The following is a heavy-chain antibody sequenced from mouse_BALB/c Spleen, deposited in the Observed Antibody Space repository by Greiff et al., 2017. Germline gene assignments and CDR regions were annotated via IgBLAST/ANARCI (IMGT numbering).Heavy chain of an antibody. CDR1: GYSITSGYS. V-gene: IGHV3-1*02. D-gene: IGHD1-1*01. CDR2: IHYSGST. J-gene: IGHJ4*01. Sequence: EVQLQESGPDLVKPSQSLSLTCTVTGYSITSGYSWHWIRQFPGNKLEWMGYIHYSGSTNYNPSLKSRISITRDTSKNQFFLQLNSVTTEDTATYYCARYPYYGSSSYAMDYWGQGTSVTVSS. CDR3: ARYPYYGSSSYAMDY.